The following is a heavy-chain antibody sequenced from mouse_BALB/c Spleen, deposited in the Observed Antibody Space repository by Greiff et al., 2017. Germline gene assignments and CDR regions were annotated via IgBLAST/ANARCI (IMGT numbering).Heavy chain of an antibody. D-gene: IGHD2-1*01. J-gene: IGHJ4*01. V-gene: IGHV3-2*02. CDR1: GYSITSDYA. Sequence: DVQLQESGPGLVKPSQSLSLTCTVTGYSITSDYAWNWIRQFPGNKLEWMGYISYSGSTSYNPSLKSRISITRDTSKNQFFLQLNSVTTEDTATYYCARGNYRFYAMDYWGQGTSVTVSS. CDR3: ARGNYRFYAMDY. CDR2: ISYSGST.